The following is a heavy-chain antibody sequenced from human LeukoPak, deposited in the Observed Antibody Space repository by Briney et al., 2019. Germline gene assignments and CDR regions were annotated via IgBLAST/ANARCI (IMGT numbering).Heavy chain of an antibody. Sequence: ASVKVSCKASGYTFTIYYMHWVRQAPGQGLEWMGIINPSGGSTSYAQKFQGRVTLTRDTSTSTVYMELSSLRSEDTAVYYCARVPIHWGWADYWGQGTLVTVSS. V-gene: IGHV1-46*01. CDR1: GYTFTIYY. D-gene: IGHD7-27*01. J-gene: IGHJ4*02. CDR3: ARVPIHWGWADY. CDR2: INPSGGST.